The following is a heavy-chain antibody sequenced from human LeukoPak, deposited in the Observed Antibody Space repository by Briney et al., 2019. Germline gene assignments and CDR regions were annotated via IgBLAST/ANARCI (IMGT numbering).Heavy chain of an antibody. D-gene: IGHD6-6*01. CDR2: IYSGGNT. CDR1: GFTVGSNS. J-gene: IGHJ4*02. Sequence: GGSLRLSCTVSGFTVGSNSMSWVRQAPGKGLEWVSFIYSGGNTHYADSVKGRFTISRDNSKNTLYLQMNSLRAEDTAVYYCARDLGYSSSGFFDYWGQGTLVTVSS. V-gene: IGHV3-53*01. CDR3: ARDLGYSSSGFFDY.